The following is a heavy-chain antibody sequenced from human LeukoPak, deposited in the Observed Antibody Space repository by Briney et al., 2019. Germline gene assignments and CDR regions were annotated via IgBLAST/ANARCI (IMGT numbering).Heavy chain of an antibody. V-gene: IGHV4-30-2*01. CDR1: GGSISSGGYS. CDR3: ASSYYYDSSGYYFPN. CDR2: IYHSGST. J-gene: IGHJ4*02. D-gene: IGHD3-22*01. Sequence: PSQTLSLTCAVSGGSISSGGYSWGWIRQPPGKGLEWIGYIYHSGSTYYNPSLKSRVTISVDRSKNQFSLKLSSVTAADTAVYYCASSYYYDSSGYYFPNWGQGTLVTVSS.